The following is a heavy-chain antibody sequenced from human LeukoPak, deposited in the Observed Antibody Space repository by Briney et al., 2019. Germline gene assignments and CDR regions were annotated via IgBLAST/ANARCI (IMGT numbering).Heavy chain of an antibody. V-gene: IGHV3-30*03. D-gene: IGHD1-26*01. CDR1: GFTFSSYG. Sequence: GGSLRLSCAASGFTFSSYGMHWVRQAPGKGLEWVAVISYDGSNKYYADSVKGRFTISRDNSKNTLYLQMNSLRAEDTAVYYCARDWSSGSYLDYWGQGALVTVSS. CDR3: ARDWSSGSYLDY. CDR2: ISYDGSNK. J-gene: IGHJ4*02.